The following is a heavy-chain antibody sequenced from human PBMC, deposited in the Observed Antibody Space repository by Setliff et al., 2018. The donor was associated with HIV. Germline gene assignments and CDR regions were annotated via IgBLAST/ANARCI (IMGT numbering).Heavy chain of an antibody. CDR2: INQDGSEK. CDR1: GFTFSTYW. V-gene: IGHV3-7*03. D-gene: IGHD2-8*02. J-gene: IGHJ1*01. Sequence: LRLSCAASGFTFSTYWMTWVRQAPGKGLEWVAKINQDGSEKYYVDSVKGRFTISRDNAKNSLYLQVNNLRAEDTAVYYCARGPSSTHWSPGYFQHWGQGTPVTVSS. CDR3: ARGPSSTHWSPGYFQH.